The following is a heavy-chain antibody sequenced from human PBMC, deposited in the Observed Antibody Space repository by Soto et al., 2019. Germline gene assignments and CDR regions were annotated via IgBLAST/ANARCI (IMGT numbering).Heavy chain of an antibody. CDR2: IYYSGST. Sequence: PSETLSLTCTVSGGSISSGDYYWSWIRQPPGRGLEWIGYIYYSGSTYYNPSLKSRVTISVDTSKNQFSLKLSSVTAADTAVYYCAREEVYDDELQQLVPTNYFDYWGQGTLVTVSS. CDR3: AREEVYDDELQQLVPTNYFDY. J-gene: IGHJ4*02. D-gene: IGHD6-13*01. V-gene: IGHV4-30-4*01. CDR1: GGSISSGDYY.